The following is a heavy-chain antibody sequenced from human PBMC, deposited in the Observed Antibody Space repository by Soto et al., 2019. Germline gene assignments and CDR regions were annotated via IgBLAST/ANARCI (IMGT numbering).Heavy chain of an antibody. J-gene: IGHJ4*02. Sequence: QVQLVESGRGVVQPGRSLRLSCAASGFTFSSYAMHWVRQAPGKGLEWVAVISYDGSNKYYADSVKGRFTISRDNSKNTLYLQMNSLRAEDTAVYYCATGDYGQCDYWGQGTLVTVSS. CDR3: ATGDYGQCDY. CDR2: ISYDGSNK. CDR1: GFTFSSYA. D-gene: IGHD4-17*01. V-gene: IGHV3-30-3*01.